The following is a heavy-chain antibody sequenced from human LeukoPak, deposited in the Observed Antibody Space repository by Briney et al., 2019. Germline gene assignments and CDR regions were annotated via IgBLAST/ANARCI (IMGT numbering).Heavy chain of an antibody. CDR1: GFTFSKYA. J-gene: IGHJ5*02. Sequence: GGSLRLSCAVSGFTFSKYAMHWVRQAPGKGLEFVSAITTTGGSTYYADSVKGRFTISRDNSKNTLYLQMSSLRPEDTAVYYCARDRPGQQWLVSAFDPWGQGTLVTVSS. CDR3: ARDRPGQQWLVSAFDP. V-gene: IGHV3-64D*06. CDR2: ITTTGGST. D-gene: IGHD6-19*01.